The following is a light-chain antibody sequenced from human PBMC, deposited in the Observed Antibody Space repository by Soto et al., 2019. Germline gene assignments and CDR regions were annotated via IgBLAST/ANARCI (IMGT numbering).Light chain of an antibody. CDR3: LQHNSYPRT. Sequence: IQLTQSPSSLSASVGDRVPITCRASQGISNYLGWYQQKPGKAPKRLLFASYNLQSGVPSRFSGSGSRTEFTLTISSLQPEDFATYYCLQHNSYPRTFSQGTKWEMK. CDR1: QGISNY. J-gene: IGKJ1*01. CDR2: ASY. V-gene: IGKV1-17*01.